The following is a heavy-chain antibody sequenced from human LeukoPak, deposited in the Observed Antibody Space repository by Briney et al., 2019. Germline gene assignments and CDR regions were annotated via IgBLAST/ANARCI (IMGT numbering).Heavy chain of an antibody. J-gene: IGHJ1*01. Sequence: ASVKVSCKASGYTFTSYYMHWVRQAPGQGLEWMGIINPSSGSTSYAQKFQGRVTMTRDTSTSTVYMELSSLRSEDTAVYYCARDYYDSSAVEYFQHWGQGTLVTVSS. D-gene: IGHD3-22*01. CDR3: ARDYYDSSAVEYFQH. CDR2: INPSSGST. CDR1: GYTFTSYY. V-gene: IGHV1-46*01.